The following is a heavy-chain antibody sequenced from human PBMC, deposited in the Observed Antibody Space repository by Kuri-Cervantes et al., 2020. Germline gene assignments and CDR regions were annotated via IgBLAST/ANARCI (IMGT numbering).Heavy chain of an antibody. J-gene: IGHJ4*02. CDR3: ATDKRPNTYYYDGSGYLSFDY. CDR2: FDPEDGET. CDR1: GYTLTELS. V-gene: IGHV1-24*01. D-gene: IGHD3-22*01. Sequence: ASEKVSCQVSGYTLTELSMHWVRQAPGKGLEWMGGFDPEDGETIYAQKFQGRVTMTEDTSTDTAYMELSSLRSEDTAVYYCATDKRPNTYYYDGSGYLSFDYWGQGTLVTVSS.